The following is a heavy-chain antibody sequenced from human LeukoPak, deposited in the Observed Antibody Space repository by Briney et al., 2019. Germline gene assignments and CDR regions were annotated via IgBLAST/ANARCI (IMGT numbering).Heavy chain of an antibody. Sequence: SETLSLTCTVPGGSMNNHYWAWIPQPPGKGLKCIGYISYTGSTNYNPSLKSRLTISVDTSKNQFSLKLSAVTAADTAVYYCARRTFSSSWYFDYWGQGTLVTVSS. V-gene: IGHV4-59*08. CDR3: ARRTFSSSWYFDY. D-gene: IGHD6-13*01. J-gene: IGHJ4*02. CDR2: ISYTGST. CDR1: GGSMNNHY.